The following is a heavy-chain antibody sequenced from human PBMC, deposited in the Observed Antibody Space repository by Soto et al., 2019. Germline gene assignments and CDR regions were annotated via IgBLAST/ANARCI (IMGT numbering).Heavy chain of an antibody. CDR2: ISYDGSNK. CDR1: GFTFSSYA. J-gene: IGHJ6*02. V-gene: IGHV3-30-3*01. D-gene: IGHD1-7*01. Sequence: QVQLVESGGGVVQPGRSLRLSCAASGFTFSSYAMHWVRQAPGKGLEWVAVISYDGSNKYYADSVKGRFTISRDNSKNKLYLQMNSLRAEYTAVYYCARDGGTNEYYSYYGMDVWGQGTTVTVSS. CDR3: ARDGGTNEYYSYYGMDV.